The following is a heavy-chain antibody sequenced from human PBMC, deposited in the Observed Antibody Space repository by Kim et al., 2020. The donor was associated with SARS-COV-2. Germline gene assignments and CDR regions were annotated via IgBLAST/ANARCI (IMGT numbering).Heavy chain of an antibody. Sequence: ASVKVSCKASGYTFSNYAIHWVRQAPGQRLECMGWIIGGIGNTYYSPKFQGRVTFTRDTSATTAYMELSSLRSEDTAIYYCARGGGPGLGYWGQGTLVTVSS. J-gene: IGHJ4*02. D-gene: IGHD2-15*01. V-gene: IGHV1-3*01. CDR3: ARGGGPGLGY. CDR2: IIGGIGNT. CDR1: GYTFSNYA.